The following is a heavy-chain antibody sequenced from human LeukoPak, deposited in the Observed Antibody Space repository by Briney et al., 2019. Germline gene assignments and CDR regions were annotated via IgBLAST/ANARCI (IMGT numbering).Heavy chain of an antibody. D-gene: IGHD3-22*01. J-gene: IGHJ4*02. Sequence: ASVKVSCKASAYTFTSYGISWVRQAPGQGLEWMGWVSGYNGNTKYAQKFQGRVTMTTDTSTSTAYMELRSLRSDDTAVYFCGNYDSRGKFDYWGQGTLVTVSS. CDR3: GNYDSRGKFDY. V-gene: IGHV1-18*01. CDR2: VSGYNGNT. CDR1: AYTFTSYG.